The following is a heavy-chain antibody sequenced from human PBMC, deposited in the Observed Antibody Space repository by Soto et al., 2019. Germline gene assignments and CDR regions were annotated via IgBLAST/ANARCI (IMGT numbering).Heavy chain of an antibody. CDR1: GFTFSSHG. D-gene: IGHD6-19*01. J-gene: IGHJ4*02. CDR3: ARWGSGWYGLDY. V-gene: IGHV3-33*01. CDR2: IWYDGSNK. Sequence: GGSLRLSCAASGFTFSSHGMHWVRQAPGKGLEWVAVIWYDGSNKYYADSVKGRFTISRDNSKNTLYLQMNSLRAEDTAVYYCARWGSGWYGLDYWGQGTLGTVSA.